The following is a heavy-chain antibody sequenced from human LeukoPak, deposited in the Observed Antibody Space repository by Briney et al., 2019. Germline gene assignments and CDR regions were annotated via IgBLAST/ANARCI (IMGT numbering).Heavy chain of an antibody. CDR1: GFTFSSYA. J-gene: IGHJ4*02. CDR2: ISGSGGST. V-gene: IGHV3-23*01. D-gene: IGHD2-21*02. Sequence: GGSLRLSCAASGFTFSSYAMSWVRQAPGKGLEWVSAISGSGGSTYYAGSVKGRFTISRDNSKNTLYLQMNSLRAEDTAVYYCAKSPQLAYCGGDCPPEYYFDYWGQGTPVTVSS. CDR3: AKSPQLAYCGGDCPPEYYFDY.